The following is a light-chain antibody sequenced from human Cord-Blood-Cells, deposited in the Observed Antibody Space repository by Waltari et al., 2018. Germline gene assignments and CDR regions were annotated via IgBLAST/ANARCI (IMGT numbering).Light chain of an antibody. CDR2: EVS. Sequence: QSALTQPPSASGSPGQSVTISCTGTSSDVGGYNYAPWYQQHPGKAPKLMIYEVSKLPSGVPALFSGSTSGNTASLTVSGLQAEDEADYYCSSYAGSNNVFGTGTKVTVL. V-gene: IGLV2-8*01. CDR1: SSDVGGYNY. J-gene: IGLJ1*01. CDR3: SSYAGSNNV.